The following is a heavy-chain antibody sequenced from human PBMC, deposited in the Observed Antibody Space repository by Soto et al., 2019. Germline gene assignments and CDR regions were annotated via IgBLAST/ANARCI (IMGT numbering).Heavy chain of an antibody. CDR2: IIPVLDLA. D-gene: IGHD3-10*01. CDR1: GGTFNRET. V-gene: IGHV1-69*02. J-gene: IGHJ6*04. CDR3: ARGGKLGGDLDV. Sequence: QAQLVQSGAEVKKPGSSVKVSGKASGGTFNRETFSWVRQAPGQGLQWMGRIIPVLDLADYAQKFEGRVTITADTSTTTVYLDLSGLVSDDTAVYYCARGGKLGGDLDVWGKGTPVIVSS.